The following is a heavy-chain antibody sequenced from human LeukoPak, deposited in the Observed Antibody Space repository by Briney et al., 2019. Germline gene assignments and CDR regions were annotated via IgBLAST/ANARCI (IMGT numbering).Heavy chain of an antibody. J-gene: IGHJ3*02. CDR3: ARCIASAVQTALHAFDI. V-gene: IGHV4-39*01. CDR1: GGSTNNYY. CDR2: VYSSGST. D-gene: IGHD2-21*02. Sequence: PSETLSLTCTVSGGSTNNYYWGWIRQPPGKGLEWVGSVYSSGSTYYSPSLQSRATISVDTSKNQFSLKLSSVTAADTAVYYCARCIASAVQTALHAFDIWGQGTMVTVSS.